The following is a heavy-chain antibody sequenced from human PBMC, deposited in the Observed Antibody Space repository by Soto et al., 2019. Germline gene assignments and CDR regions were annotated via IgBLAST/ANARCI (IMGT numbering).Heavy chain of an antibody. CDR2: ISYDGSNK. V-gene: IGHV3-30*14. CDR3: ARHLDYYDSSGYCGY. CDR1: GFTCSSYA. D-gene: IGHD3-22*01. Sequence: QVQLVESGGGVVQPGRSLRLSCAASGFTCSSYAMHWVRQAPGKGLELVAVISYDGSNKYYADSVKGRFTISRDNSTKSLYLQMNSLRAEDTAVYYCARHLDYYDSSGYCGYWGQGTLVTVAS. J-gene: IGHJ4*02.